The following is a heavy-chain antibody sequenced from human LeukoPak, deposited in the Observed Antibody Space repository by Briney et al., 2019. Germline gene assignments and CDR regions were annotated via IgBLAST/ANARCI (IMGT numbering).Heavy chain of an antibody. Sequence: GGSLRLSCAASGFTFSSFGMHWVRQAPGKGLEWVAFIPYDGSAKYYADSVKGRFTISRDNSKNTLYLQMNSLRAEDTAVYYCASGSGSYRTPYYYMDVWGTGTTVTVSS. CDR2: IPYDGSAK. CDR3: ASGSGSYRTPYYYMDV. CDR1: GFTFSSFG. D-gene: IGHD3-10*01. J-gene: IGHJ6*03. V-gene: IGHV3-33*05.